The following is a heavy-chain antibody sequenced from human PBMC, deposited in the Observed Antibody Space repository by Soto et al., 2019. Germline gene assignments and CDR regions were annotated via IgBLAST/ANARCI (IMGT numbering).Heavy chain of an antibody. V-gene: IGHV3-30-3*01. D-gene: IGHD2-2*01. J-gene: IGHJ4*02. CDR3: ARGADAFPDY. CDR2: ISYDGSNK. Sequence: GSLRLSCAASGFTFSSYAIHWVRQAPGKGLEWVAVISYDGSNKYYADSVKGRFTISRDNSKNTLYLQMNSLRAEDTAVYYCARGADAFPDYWGQGTLVTVYS. CDR1: GFTFSSYA.